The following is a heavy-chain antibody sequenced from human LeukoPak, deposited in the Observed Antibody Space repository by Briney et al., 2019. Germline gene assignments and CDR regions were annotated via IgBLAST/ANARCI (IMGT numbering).Heavy chain of an antibody. CDR3: ASWCCSSTSCYFDY. CDR1: GYTFTSYD. V-gene: IGHV1-8*03. J-gene: IGHJ4*02. D-gene: IGHD2-2*01. Sequence: GASVKVSXKASGYTFTSYDINWVRQATGQGLEWMGWMDPNSGNTGYAQKFHGRVTITRNTSISTAYMELSSLGSEDTAVYYCASWCCSSTSCYFDYWGQGALVTVSS. CDR2: MDPNSGNT.